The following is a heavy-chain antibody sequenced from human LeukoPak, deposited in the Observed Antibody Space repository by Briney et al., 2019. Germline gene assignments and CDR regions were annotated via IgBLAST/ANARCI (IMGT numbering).Heavy chain of an antibody. V-gene: IGHV4-59*01. D-gene: IGHD1-26*01. CDR1: GGSISSYY. Sequence: SETLSLTCTVSGGSISSYYWTWIRQPPGKGLEWIGFIDYTGGTNYSPSLKSRVTISVDTSKNQFSLKLTSVTAADTAVYYCARIKVGATADYWGQGALVTVSS. CDR2: IDYTGGT. CDR3: ARIKVGATADY. J-gene: IGHJ4*02.